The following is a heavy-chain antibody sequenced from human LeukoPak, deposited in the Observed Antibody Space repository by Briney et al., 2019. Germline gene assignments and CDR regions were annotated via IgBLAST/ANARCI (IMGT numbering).Heavy chain of an antibody. CDR1: GDSISTRYY. Sequence: SETLSLTCTVSGDSISTRYYWSWIRQPPGKALEWIGYIYYSGSTSYSPSLKSRVTISVDTSKNQFSLKVNSVTAADTAVYYCAREAVALAAFDYWGQGTLVTVSS. V-gene: IGHV4-59*01. J-gene: IGHJ4*02. CDR3: AREAVALAAFDY. D-gene: IGHD5-24*01. CDR2: IYYSGST.